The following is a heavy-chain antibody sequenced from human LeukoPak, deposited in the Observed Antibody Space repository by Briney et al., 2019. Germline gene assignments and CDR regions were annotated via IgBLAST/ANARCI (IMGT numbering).Heavy chain of an antibody. CDR2: ISWDGGST. CDR3: ARDYGGSSPFDY. D-gene: IGHD4-23*01. J-gene: IGHJ4*02. V-gene: IGHV3-48*04. Sequence: GGSLRLSCAASGFTFSSYGMHWVRQAPGKGLEWVSLISWDGGSTYYADSVKGRFTISRDNAKNSLYLQMNSLRAEDTAVYYCARDYGGSSPFDYWGQGTLVTVSS. CDR1: GFTFSSYG.